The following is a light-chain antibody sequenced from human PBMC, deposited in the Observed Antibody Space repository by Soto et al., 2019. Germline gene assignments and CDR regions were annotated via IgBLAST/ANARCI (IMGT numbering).Light chain of an antibody. V-gene: IGKV3-20*01. CDR1: QSLSSSY. J-gene: IGKJ1*01. CDR2: GTS. CDR3: HQYGSSPT. Sequence: ENVLTQSPGTLSLSPGERATLSCRASQSLSSSYLAWYQQKPGQAPRLLIYGTSTRATGIPDRFSGSGSGTDFTLIISSLEPEDFAVYYCHQYGSSPTFGQGTKVEI.